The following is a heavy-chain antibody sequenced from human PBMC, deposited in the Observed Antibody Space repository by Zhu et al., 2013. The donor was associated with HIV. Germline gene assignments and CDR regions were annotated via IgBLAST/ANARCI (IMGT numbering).Heavy chain of an antibody. V-gene: IGHV1-8*01. CDR3: VRGGGRQGHILVVTPGP. J-gene: IGHJ5*02. D-gene: IGHD2-21*02. Sequence: QVQLVQSGAEVRKPGASVKVSCKASGYTFTNFDIHWVRQATGQGLEWMGWMNPTSGNTGYAQKFQGRVTMTKNSSISTAYMELSSLKSEDTAVYYCVRGGGRQGHILVVTPGPWGQGTLVIVSS. CDR1: GYTFTNFD. CDR2: MNPTSGNT.